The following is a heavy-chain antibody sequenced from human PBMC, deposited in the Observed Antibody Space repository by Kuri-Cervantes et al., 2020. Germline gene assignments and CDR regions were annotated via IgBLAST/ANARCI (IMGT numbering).Heavy chain of an antibody. V-gene: IGHV3-7*01. J-gene: IGHJ4*02. CDR1: GSTFSSYG. CDR2: IRHDESEK. CDR3: AREALDYDSSGYYAG. D-gene: IGHD3-22*01. Sequence: GGSLRLSCAASGSTFSSYGMHWVRQAPGKGLEWVANIRHDESEKYYVDSVKGRFTISRDNAKNSLYLQMNSLRAEDTAIYYCAREALDYDSSGYYAGWGQGTPVTVSS.